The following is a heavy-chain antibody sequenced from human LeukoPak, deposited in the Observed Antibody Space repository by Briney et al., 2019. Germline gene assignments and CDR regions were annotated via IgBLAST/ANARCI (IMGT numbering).Heavy chain of an antibody. CDR2: ISWNSISI. CDR1: GFTFDDYA. CDR3: ARNRLLGIGGYYYYMDV. J-gene: IGHJ6*03. Sequence: GGSLRLSCAASGFTFDDYAMHWVRQAPGKGLEWVSSISWNSISISYADSVKGRFTISRDNAKNSLYLQMNSLRAEDTALYYCARNRLLGIGGYYYYMDVWGKGTTVTVSS. V-gene: IGHV3-9*01. D-gene: IGHD3-10*01.